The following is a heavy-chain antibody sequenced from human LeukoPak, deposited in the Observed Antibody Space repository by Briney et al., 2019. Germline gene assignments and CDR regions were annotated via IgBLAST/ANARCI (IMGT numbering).Heavy chain of an antibody. Sequence: QSGGSLRLSCAASGFTFSSYGMHWVRQAPGKGLEWVAFIRYDGSNKYYADSVKGRFTISRDNSKNTLYLQMNSLRAEDTAVYYCAKVITNYHYYMDVWGKGTTVTVFS. CDR1: GFTFSSYG. V-gene: IGHV3-30*02. CDR2: IRYDGSNK. CDR3: AKVITNYHYYMDV. J-gene: IGHJ6*03.